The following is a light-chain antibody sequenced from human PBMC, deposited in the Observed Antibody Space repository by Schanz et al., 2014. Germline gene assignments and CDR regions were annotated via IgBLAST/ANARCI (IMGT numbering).Light chain of an antibody. J-gene: IGKJ3*01. CDR1: ESVSSSY. CDR3: QQYGNSPIT. V-gene: IGKV3-20*01. Sequence: EIVLTQSPGTLSLSPGERATLSCRANESVSSSYLAWYQQKPGQAPRLLMFATSSRATGIPDRFSGGGSGTDFTLTIRRLEPEDFAVYYCQQYGNSPITFGPGTKVDIK. CDR2: ATS.